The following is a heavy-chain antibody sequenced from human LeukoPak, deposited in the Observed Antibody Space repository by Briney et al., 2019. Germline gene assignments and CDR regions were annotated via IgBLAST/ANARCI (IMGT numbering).Heavy chain of an antibody. Sequence: ASETLSLTCTVSGGSISSYYWSWIRQPPGKGLEWIGYIYYSGSTNYNPSLKSRVTISVDTSKNQFSLKLSSVTAADTAVYYCARESLGVVTIRRYMDVWGKGTTVTVSS. J-gene: IGHJ6*03. V-gene: IGHV4-59*01. CDR2: IYYSGST. CDR3: ARESLGVVTIRRYMDV. CDR1: GGSISSYY. D-gene: IGHD3-3*01.